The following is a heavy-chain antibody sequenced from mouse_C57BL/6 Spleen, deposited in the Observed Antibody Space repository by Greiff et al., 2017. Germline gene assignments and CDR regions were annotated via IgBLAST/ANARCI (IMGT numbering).Heavy chain of an antibody. V-gene: IGHV1-55*01. D-gene: IGHD1-1*01. CDR2: IYPGSGST. CDR1: GYTFTSYW. CDR3: ARGDYYGSSYTY. J-gene: IGHJ2*01. Sequence: QVQLKQPGAELVKPGASVKMSCKASGYTFTSYWITWVKQRPGQGLEWIGDIYPGSGSTNYNEKFKSKATLTVDTSSSTAYMQLSSLTSEDSAVYYCARGDYYGSSYTYWGQGTTLTVSS.